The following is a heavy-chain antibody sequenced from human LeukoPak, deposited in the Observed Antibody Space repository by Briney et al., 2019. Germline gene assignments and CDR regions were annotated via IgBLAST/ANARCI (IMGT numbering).Heavy chain of an antibody. V-gene: IGHV4-61*02. D-gene: IGHD6-13*01. J-gene: IGHJ4*02. CDR1: GGSISSDSYY. Sequence: PSETLSLTCTVSGGSISSDSYYWSWIRQPAGKGLEWIGRIYTSGSTNYNPSLKSRVTISVDTSKNQLSLKLSSVTAADTAVYYCARSSSSWNWGQGTLVTVSS. CDR3: ARSSSSWN. CDR2: IYTSGST.